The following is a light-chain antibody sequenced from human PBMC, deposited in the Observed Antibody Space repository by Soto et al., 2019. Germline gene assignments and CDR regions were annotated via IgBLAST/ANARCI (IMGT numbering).Light chain of an antibody. CDR1: HSISSW. CDR3: QQYNSYSWT. J-gene: IGKJ1*01. V-gene: IGKV1-5*01. Sequence: DLQITQPPSTLSASVGDRVTITCRASHSISSWLAWYQQKPGKAPKLLIYDASSLESGVPSRFSGSGSGTEFTLTISSLQPDDFATYYCQQYNSYSWTFGQGTRWIS. CDR2: DAS.